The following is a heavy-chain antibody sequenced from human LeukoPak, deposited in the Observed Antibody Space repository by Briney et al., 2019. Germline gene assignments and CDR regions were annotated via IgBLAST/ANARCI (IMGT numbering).Heavy chain of an antibody. CDR2: IRIKIYGGTT. J-gene: IGHJ4*02. V-gene: IGHV3-49*04. D-gene: IGHD4/OR15-4a*01. CDR1: GFNFGDYA. Sequence: GGSLRLSCTTSGFNFGDYAMSWVRQAPGKGLEWVGFIRIKIYGGTTEYAASVKGRFTISRDDSKSIAYLQMNSLKADDTAVYYCTYIGAVYWGQGTLVTVSS. CDR3: TYIGAVY.